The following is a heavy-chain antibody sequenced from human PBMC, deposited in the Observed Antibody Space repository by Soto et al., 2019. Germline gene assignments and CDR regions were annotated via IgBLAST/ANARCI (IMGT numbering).Heavy chain of an antibody. V-gene: IGHV3-66*01. CDR2: FYSGGDT. CDR3: ARDSRYYDPRSGDYYYYMDV. CDR1: GFTVSNNY. Sequence: VQLVESGGGLVQPGGSLRLSCAASGFTVSNNYMVWVRQAPGKGLEWVSIFYSGGDTFYADSVKGRFSLSRDYLKNTLYPQMNSLRAEDTAVYYCARDSRYYDPRSGDYYYYMDVWGKGTTVTVSS. D-gene: IGHD3-3*01. J-gene: IGHJ6*03.